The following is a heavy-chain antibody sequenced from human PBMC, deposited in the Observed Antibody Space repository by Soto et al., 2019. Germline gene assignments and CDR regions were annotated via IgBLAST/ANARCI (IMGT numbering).Heavy chain of an antibody. CDR3: ARTRSHYDFWSGHYYYYGMDV. Sequence: QVQLQQWGAGLLKPSETLSLTCAVYGGSFSGYYWSWIHQPPGKGLEWIGEINHSGSTNYNPSLKSRVTISVDTSKNQFSLKLSSVTAADTAVYYCARTRSHYDFWSGHYYYYGMDVWGQGTTVTVSS. CDR1: GGSFSGYY. D-gene: IGHD3-3*01. V-gene: IGHV4-34*01. CDR2: INHSGST. J-gene: IGHJ6*02.